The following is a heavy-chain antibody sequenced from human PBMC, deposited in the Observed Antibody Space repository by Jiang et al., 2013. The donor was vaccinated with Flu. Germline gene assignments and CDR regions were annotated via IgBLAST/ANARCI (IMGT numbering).Heavy chain of an antibody. CDR2: IFYRGNT. CDR3: ARHAIIPAIRYGMDV. J-gene: IGHJ6*02. Sequence: GSGLVKPSEALSLTCTVSAGSISGYYWSWIRQPPGKGLEWIGYIFYRGNTNYNPPLTSRVTISVDTSKNQFSLKVSSVTAADTAVYYCARHAIIPAIRYGMDVWGEGTTVTVS. V-gene: IGHV4-59*08. CDR1: AGSISGYY. D-gene: IGHD1-14*01.